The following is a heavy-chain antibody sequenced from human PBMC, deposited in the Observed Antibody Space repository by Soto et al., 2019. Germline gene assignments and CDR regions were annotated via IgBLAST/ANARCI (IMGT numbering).Heavy chain of an antibody. V-gene: IGHV3-30-3*01. CDR2: ISYDGSNK. CDR1: GYTVSSYA. CDR3: ARDQGVEMATIFDY. D-gene: IGHD5-12*01. Sequence: QVQLVESGGGVVQPGRYLRLSCAASGYTVSSYAMHWVRQAPGKGLEWVAVISYDGSNKYYADSVKGRFTISRDNSKNTLYLQMNSLRAEDTAVYYCARDQGVEMATIFDYWGQGTLVTVSS. J-gene: IGHJ4*02.